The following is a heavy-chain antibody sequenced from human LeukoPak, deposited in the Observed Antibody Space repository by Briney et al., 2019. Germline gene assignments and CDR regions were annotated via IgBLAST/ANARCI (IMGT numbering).Heavy chain of an antibody. Sequence: GGSLRLSCAASGFTFDDYAMHWVRQAPGKGLEWVSGISWNSGSIGYADSVKGRFTISRDNAKNSLYLQMNSLRAEDTALYYCAKDGPGWRYFDWLSYFDYWGQGTLVTVSS. J-gene: IGHJ4*02. CDR1: GFTFDDYA. CDR3: AKDGPGWRYFDWLSYFDY. D-gene: IGHD3-9*01. V-gene: IGHV3-9*01. CDR2: ISWNSGSI.